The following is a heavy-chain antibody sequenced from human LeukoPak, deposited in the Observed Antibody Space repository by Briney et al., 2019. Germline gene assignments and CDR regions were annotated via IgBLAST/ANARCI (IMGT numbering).Heavy chain of an antibody. J-gene: IGHJ1*01. Sequence: PGGSLRLSCAASGFTFSSYAMSWVRQAPGKGLEWVSAISGSGGSTYYADSVKGRFTISRDNSKNTLYLQMNSLRAEDTAVYYCAKDEGGYYDSSGYYYDEYFQHWGQGTLVTVSS. V-gene: IGHV3-23*01. CDR2: ISGSGGST. CDR1: GFTFSSYA. CDR3: AKDEGGYYDSSGYYYDEYFQH. D-gene: IGHD3-22*01.